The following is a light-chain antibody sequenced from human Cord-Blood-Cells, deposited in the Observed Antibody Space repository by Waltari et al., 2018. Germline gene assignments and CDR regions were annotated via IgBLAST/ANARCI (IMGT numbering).Light chain of an antibody. CDR1: SSDVGGYNY. V-gene: IGLV2-11*01. CDR3: CSYAGSYTYV. Sequence: QSALTQPRSVSGSPGQSVTISCTGTSSDVGGYNYVSWYQQHPGKAPKLMIYDVSNRPSGVPCRFSGSKSGNTASLTISGLQAEDEADYYCCSYAGSYTYVFGTGTKVTVL. CDR2: DVS. J-gene: IGLJ1*01.